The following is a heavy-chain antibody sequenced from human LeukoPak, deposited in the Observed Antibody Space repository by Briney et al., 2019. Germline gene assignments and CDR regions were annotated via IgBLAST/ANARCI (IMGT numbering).Heavy chain of an antibody. CDR1: GFTFSNYG. D-gene: IGHD6-6*01. J-gene: IGHJ4*02. CDR3: ARGGASRPDY. Sequence: GGSLRLSCVASGFTFSNYGMNWVRQAPGKGLVWVSYISSSRTSISNADSVKGRLTVSRDNAERSLYLQMNSLRVEDTAIYYCARGGASRPDYWGQGVLVTVAS. V-gene: IGHV3-21*01. CDR2: ISSSRTSI.